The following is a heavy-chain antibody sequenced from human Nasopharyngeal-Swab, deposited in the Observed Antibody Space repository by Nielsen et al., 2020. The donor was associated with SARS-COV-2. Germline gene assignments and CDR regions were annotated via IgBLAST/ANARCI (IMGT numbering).Heavy chain of an antibody. Sequence: SDPTLEKPTYTLTLTCTSSGFSLSTSGVVVDWILHSPGKALEWLALIYWDDDNRYSPSLKCRLTITKDTSKNQVVLTMTNMDPVDKATYYCAHRPGIFGVAKFDPWGQGTLVTVSS. V-gene: IGHV2-5*02. D-gene: IGHD3-3*01. CDR1: GFSLSTSGVV. CDR2: IYWDDDN. J-gene: IGHJ5*02. CDR3: AHRPGIFGVAKFDP.